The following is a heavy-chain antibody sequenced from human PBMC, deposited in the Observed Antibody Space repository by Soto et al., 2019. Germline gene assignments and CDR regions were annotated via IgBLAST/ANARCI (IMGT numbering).Heavy chain of an antibody. V-gene: IGHV3-23*01. CDR1: GLTYSDYT. J-gene: IGHJ4*02. Sequence: EVQLLQSGGGLVQPGGSLTLSCAASGLTYSDYTMSWVRQAPGAALESISAILADYNTYYTDSVRGRFTISRDNSKNTLYLEMNSLSAEDTAVYYCGRRTSGYFAYWGLGALVTVSS. CDR2: ILADYNT. D-gene: IGHD6-19*01. CDR3: GRRTSGYFAY.